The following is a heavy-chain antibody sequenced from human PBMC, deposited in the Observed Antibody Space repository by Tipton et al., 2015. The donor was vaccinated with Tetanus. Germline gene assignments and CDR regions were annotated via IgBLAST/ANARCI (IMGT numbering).Heavy chain of an antibody. CDR1: GYIFNNYW. J-gene: IGHJ4*02. Sequence: QLVQSGGEVKKPGESLKISCKGSGYIFNNYWIGWVRQKPGKGLEWMGIIYPGNDDTRYRPYFQGQVTILMDKSMNTAYLEWSSLRASDTSMFYCARGNCTDGVCNFDFWGQGALVTVAS. V-gene: IGHV5-51*01. CDR3: ARGNCTDGVCNFDF. CDR2: IYPGNDDT. D-gene: IGHD2-8*01.